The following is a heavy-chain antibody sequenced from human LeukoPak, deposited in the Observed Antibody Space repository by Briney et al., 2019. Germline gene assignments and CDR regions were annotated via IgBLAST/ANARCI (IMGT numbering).Heavy chain of an antibody. D-gene: IGHD1-7*01. J-gene: IGHJ4*02. CDR1: GGTFSSYA. V-gene: IGHV1-69*05. CDR3: VGNYVGGSDY. Sequence: SVKVSCKASGGTFSSYAISWVRQAPGQGLEWLGGIIPIFGTANYAQKFQGRVTITTDESTSTAYMELSSLRSEDTAVYYGVGNYVGGSDYWGQGTLVTVSS. CDR2: IIPIFGTA.